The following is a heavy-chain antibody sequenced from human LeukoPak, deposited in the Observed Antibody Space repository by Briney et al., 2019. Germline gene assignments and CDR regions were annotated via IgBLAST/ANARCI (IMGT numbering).Heavy chain of an antibody. D-gene: IGHD4-11*01. J-gene: IGHJ1*01. CDR3: GTYSINNAREFQY. V-gene: IGHV3-7*01. CDR2: IKLDGSQK. Sequence: PGGSLRLSCAASGFTFTNYWMSWVRQAPGKGLEWVANIKLDGSQKDYVDSVKGRFTISRDNAKNSLYLQMNSLRGDDTAVYYCGTYSINNAREFQYWGQGTLVTVPS. CDR1: GFTFTNYW.